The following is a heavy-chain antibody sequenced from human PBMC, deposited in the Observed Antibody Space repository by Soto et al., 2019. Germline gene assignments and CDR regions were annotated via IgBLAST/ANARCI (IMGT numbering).Heavy chain of an antibody. D-gene: IGHD3-10*01. CDR1: GGSISSSSYY. CDR2: IYYSGST. CDR3: AKGGSGSYSNAFDI. Sequence: SETPSLTCTVSGGSISSSSYYWGWIRQPPGKGLEWIGSIYYSGSTYYNPSLKSRVTISVDTSKNQFSLKLSSVTAADTAVYYCAKGGSGSYSNAFDIWGQGTMVTVSS. J-gene: IGHJ3*02. V-gene: IGHV4-39*05.